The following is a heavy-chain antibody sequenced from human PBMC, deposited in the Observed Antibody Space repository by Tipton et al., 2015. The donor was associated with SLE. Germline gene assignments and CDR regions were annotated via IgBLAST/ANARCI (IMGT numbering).Heavy chain of an antibody. D-gene: IGHD5-24*01. J-gene: IGHJ4*02. CDR2: IYYSGST. Sequence: LRLSCTVSGGSISNYYWSWIRQSPGKGLEWIGYIYYSGSTNYNPSLKSRVTISVDTSKNQFSLTVNSVTAADTALYYCARGGEMSTVPFDYWGQGTLVTVSS. V-gene: IGHV4-59*12. CDR1: GGSISNYY. CDR3: ARGGEMSTVPFDY.